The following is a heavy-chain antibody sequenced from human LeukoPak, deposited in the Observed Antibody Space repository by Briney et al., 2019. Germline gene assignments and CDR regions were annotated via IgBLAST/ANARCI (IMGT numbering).Heavy chain of an antibody. V-gene: IGHV4-59*01. Sequence: SETLSLTCTVSGGSISNYYWSWIRQPPGKGLEWIGYMYYSGSTNYNPSLKSRVSISVDTSKSQFSLKLSSVTAADTAVYYCARATMVAGYYYFDYWGQGTLVTVSS. CDR2: MYYSGST. J-gene: IGHJ4*02. CDR1: GGSISNYY. CDR3: ARATMVAGYYYFDY. D-gene: IGHD1-26*01.